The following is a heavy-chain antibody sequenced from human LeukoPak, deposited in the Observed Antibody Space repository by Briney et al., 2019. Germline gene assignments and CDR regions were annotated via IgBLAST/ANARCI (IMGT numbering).Heavy chain of an antibody. CDR1: GFTFSSYG. J-gene: IGHJ6*03. D-gene: IGHD2-2*01. Sequence: GGSLRLSCAASGFTFSSYGIHWVRQAPGKGLEWVAVVSYDGSEKYYADSVKGRLTISRDKSKNTVSLQMNSLRVEDTAVYYCARDAYCSSTSCYLDVWGKGTTVTVSS. CDR2: VSYDGSEK. CDR3: ARDAYCSSTSCYLDV. V-gene: IGHV3-30*03.